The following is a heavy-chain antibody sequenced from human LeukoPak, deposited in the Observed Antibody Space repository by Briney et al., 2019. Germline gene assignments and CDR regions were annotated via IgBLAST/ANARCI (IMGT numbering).Heavy chain of an antibody. CDR1: GGSISGGSYY. V-gene: IGHV4-61*02. CDR3: AGARVQLWSYDAFDI. CDR2: IYTSGST. Sequence: SETLSLTCTVSGGSISGGSYYWSWTRQPAGKGLEWIGRIYTSGSTNYNPSLKSRVTISVDTSKNPFSLRLSSVTAADTAEYYCAGARVQLWSYDAFDIWGQGTMVTVSS. J-gene: IGHJ3*02. D-gene: IGHD5-18*01.